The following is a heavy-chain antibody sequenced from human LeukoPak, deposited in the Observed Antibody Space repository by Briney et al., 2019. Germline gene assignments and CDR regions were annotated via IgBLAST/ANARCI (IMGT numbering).Heavy chain of an antibody. Sequence: SVKVSCKASGGTFSSYAISWVRQAPGQGLEWMGRIIPIFGTANYAQKFQGRVTITADKSTSTAYMELGSLRSEDTAVYYCAILYSSGLYYFDYWGQGTLVTVSS. CDR2: IIPIFGTA. CDR3: AILYSSGLYYFDY. CDR1: GGTFSSYA. D-gene: IGHD6-19*01. J-gene: IGHJ4*02. V-gene: IGHV1-69*06.